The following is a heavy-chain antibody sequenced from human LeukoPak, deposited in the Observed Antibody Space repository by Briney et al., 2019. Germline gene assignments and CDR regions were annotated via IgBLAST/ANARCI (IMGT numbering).Heavy chain of an antibody. V-gene: IGHV3-30-3*01. CDR2: ISYDGSNK. CDR3: ARDYSLSRILDY. D-gene: IGHD1-14*01. J-gene: IGHJ4*02. Sequence: GGSLRLSCAASGFTFTNDFMTWVRQAPGKGLEWVAVISYDGSNKYYADSVKGRFTISRDNSKNTPYLQMNSLRAEDTAVYYCARDYSLSRILDYWGQGTLVTVSS. CDR1: GFTFTNDF.